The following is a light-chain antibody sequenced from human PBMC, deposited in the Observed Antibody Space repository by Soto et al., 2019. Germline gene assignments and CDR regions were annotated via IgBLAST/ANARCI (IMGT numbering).Light chain of an antibody. CDR3: LQYHTYRT. CDR2: DAS. CDR1: QSISPG. V-gene: IGKV1-5*01. Sequence: MTQYTSTLSASVGDRVTITCRASQSISPGLAWYQQKPGKAPKLLIFDASNLESGVPSRFSGSGSGTEFTLTISSLQPDDFATYYCLQYHTYRTFGQGTKVDIK. J-gene: IGKJ1*01.